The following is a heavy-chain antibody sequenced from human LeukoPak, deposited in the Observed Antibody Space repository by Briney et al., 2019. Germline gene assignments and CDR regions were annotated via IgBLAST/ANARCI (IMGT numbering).Heavy chain of an antibody. CDR3: ARRGSRLVPSGTFHY. J-gene: IGHJ4*02. CDR1: GGTFSSYA. Sequence: ASVKVSCKASGGTFSSYAISWLRQAPGQGLEWMGWISTYSGNTNYAQKLQGRISMTIETSTSTAYMELRSLRSDDTAVYYCARRGSRLVPSGTFHYWRQGPLLPVP. CDR2: ISTYSGNT. V-gene: IGHV1-18*01. D-gene: IGHD6-13*01.